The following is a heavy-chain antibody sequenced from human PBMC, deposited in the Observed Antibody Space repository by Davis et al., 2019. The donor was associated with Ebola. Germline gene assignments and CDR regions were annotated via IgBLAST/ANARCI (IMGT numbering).Heavy chain of an antibody. CDR2: ISYSGST. J-gene: IGHJ3*02. V-gene: IGHV4-59*08. CDR1: GGSISSYY. CDR3: ARWAGSSGDLRAFDI. Sequence: SETLSLTCTVSGGSISSYYWTWIRQPPGKGLEWIGYISYSGSTNYNPSLKSRVTISVDTSKNQFFLKLSSVTAADTAMYYCARWAGSSGDLRAFDIWGQGTMVTVSS. D-gene: IGHD6-19*01.